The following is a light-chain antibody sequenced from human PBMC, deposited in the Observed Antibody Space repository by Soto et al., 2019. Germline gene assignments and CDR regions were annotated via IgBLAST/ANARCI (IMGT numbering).Light chain of an antibody. J-gene: IGLJ1*01. CDR2: YDS. CDR1: NIGSKS. Sequence: SYELTQPPSVSVAPGKTARITCGGNNIGSKSVHWYQQKPGQAPVLVIYYDSDRPSGIPERFSGSNSGNTATLTISRVEAGDEADYYCQVWDSSSDSLVFGTGTKLTVL. CDR3: QVWDSSSDSLV. V-gene: IGLV3-21*04.